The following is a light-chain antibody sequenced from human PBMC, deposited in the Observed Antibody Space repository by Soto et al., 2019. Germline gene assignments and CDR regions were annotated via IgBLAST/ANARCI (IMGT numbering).Light chain of an antibody. CDR1: SSDVGNYNY. CDR3: SSYTSSSTWV. J-gene: IGLJ3*02. V-gene: IGLV2-14*03. Sequence: QSALTQPASVSGSPGQSITISCTGTSSDVGNYNYVSWFQHHPGKAPTLIIYAVTNRPSGVSSRFSGSKSGNTASLTISGLQAEDEADYYCSSYTSSSTWVFGGGTKLTVL. CDR2: AVT.